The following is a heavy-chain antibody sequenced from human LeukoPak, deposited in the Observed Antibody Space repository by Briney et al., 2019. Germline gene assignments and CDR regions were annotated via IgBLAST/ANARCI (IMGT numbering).Heavy chain of an antibody. CDR3: AREGGSGSYFWFDP. V-gene: IGHV1-69*06. Sequence: ASVKVSCEAPGGTFSSYAISWVRQAPGQGLEWMGGIIPIFGTANYAQKFQGRVTITADKSTSTAYMELSSLRSEDTAVYYCAREGGSGSYFWFDPWGQGTLVTVSS. CDR2: IIPIFGTA. J-gene: IGHJ5*02. D-gene: IGHD3-10*01. CDR1: GGTFSSYA.